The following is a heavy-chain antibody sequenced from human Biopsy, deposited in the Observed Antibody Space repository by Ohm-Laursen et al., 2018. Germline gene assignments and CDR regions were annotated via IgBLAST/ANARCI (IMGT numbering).Heavy chain of an antibody. D-gene: IGHD5-18*01. V-gene: IGHV3-30*18. J-gene: IGHJ6*02. CDR1: GFTFNNYG. CDR2: IFYDGSNT. Sequence: SLRLSCEASGFTFNNYGMQWVRQAPGKGLEWVAFIFYDGSNTYYADSVKGRFTISRDNSRDTLYLQMSSLRAEDTAVYYCAKDRYNYTPIGGFSMDVWGQGTTVTVSS. CDR3: AKDRYNYTPIGGFSMDV.